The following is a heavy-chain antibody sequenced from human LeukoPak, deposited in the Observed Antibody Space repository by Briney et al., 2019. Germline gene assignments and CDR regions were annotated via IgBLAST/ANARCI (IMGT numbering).Heavy chain of an antibody. Sequence: GAPVKVSCKASGYGFTGYYIHWVRQAPGQGLEWMGFINPNTGGTHSAQKFQGRVTMTRDTSVSTAYMELRSLKSDDTAVYYCARGDEPSGVFEYFLDYWGQGTLVTVSS. CDR1: GYGFTGYY. D-gene: IGHD2-15*01. J-gene: IGHJ4*02. CDR2: INPNTGGT. CDR3: ARGDEPSGVFEYFLDY. V-gene: IGHV1-2*02.